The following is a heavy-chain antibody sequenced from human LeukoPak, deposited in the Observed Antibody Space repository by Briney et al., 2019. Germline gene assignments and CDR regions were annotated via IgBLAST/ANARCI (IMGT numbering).Heavy chain of an antibody. V-gene: IGHV3-23*01. CDR2: ISGSGGST. CDR3: AKAHYGSGSPLGYYYYGMDV. D-gene: IGHD3-10*01. CDR1: GFTFSSYA. Sequence: GGSLRLSCAASGFTFSSYAMSWVRQAPGKGLEWVSAISGSGGSTYYADSVKGRFTISRDNSKNTLCLQMNSLRAEDTAVYYCAKAHYGSGSPLGYYYYGMDVWGQGTTVTVSS. J-gene: IGHJ6*02.